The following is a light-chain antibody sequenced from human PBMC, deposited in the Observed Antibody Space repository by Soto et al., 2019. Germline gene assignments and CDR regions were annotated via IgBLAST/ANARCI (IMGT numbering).Light chain of an antibody. Sequence: EIVLTQSPGTLSLSPGERATLSCRASQSIRSNYLAWYQQKPGQAPRLLISGASSRATGIPERFSGSGSGTDFTLTISRLEPVDFAVYYCQQYGRSPPLYTFGQGTKLEIK. J-gene: IGKJ2*01. CDR3: QQYGRSPPLYT. CDR2: GAS. V-gene: IGKV3-20*01. CDR1: QSIRSNY.